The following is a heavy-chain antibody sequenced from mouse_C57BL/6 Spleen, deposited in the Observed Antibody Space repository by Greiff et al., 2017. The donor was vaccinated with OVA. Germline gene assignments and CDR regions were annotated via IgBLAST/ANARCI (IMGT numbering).Heavy chain of an antibody. CDR1: GYTFTDYY. J-gene: IGHJ4*01. CDR2: INPYNGGT. V-gene: IGHV1-19*01. Sequence: VQLQQSGPVLVKPGASVKMSCKASGYTFTDYYMNWVKQSHGKSLEWIGVINPYNGGTSYNQKFKGKATLTVDKSSSTAYMELNSLTSEDSAVYYCARWTTVVDAMDYWGQGTSVTVSS. D-gene: IGHD1-1*01. CDR3: ARWTTVVDAMDY.